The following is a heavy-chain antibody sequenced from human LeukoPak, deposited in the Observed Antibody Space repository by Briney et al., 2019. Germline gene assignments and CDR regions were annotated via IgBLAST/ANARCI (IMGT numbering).Heavy chain of an antibody. CDR1: GFTFSSYS. CDR3: AREPSYYYYMDV. V-gene: IGHV3-48*01. J-gene: IGHJ6*03. CDR2: ISSSSSTI. Sequence: PGGSLRLSCAASGFTFSSYSMNWVRQAPGKGLEWVSYISSSSSTIYYADSVKGRFTISRDNAKNSLYLQMNSLRAEDTAVYYCAREPSYYYYMDVWGKGTTVTVSS.